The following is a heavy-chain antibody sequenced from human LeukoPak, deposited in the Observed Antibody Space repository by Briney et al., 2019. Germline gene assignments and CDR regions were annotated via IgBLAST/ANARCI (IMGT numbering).Heavy chain of an antibody. Sequence: GGSLRLSCAASGFTFSSYGMHWVRQAPGKGLEWVAFIRYDGSNKYYADSVKGRFTISRDNSKNTLYLQMNSLRAEDTAVYYCARDWFVKGAKRTSHWFDPWGQGTLVTVSS. CDR1: GFTFSSYG. CDR2: IRYDGSNK. V-gene: IGHV3-30*02. D-gene: IGHD1-26*01. J-gene: IGHJ5*02. CDR3: ARDWFVKGAKRTSHWFDP.